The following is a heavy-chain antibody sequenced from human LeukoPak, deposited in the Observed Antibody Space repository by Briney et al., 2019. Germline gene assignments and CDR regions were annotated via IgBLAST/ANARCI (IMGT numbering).Heavy chain of an antibody. D-gene: IGHD3-3*01. J-gene: IGHJ4*02. V-gene: IGHV3-11*01. CDR2: ISSSGSTI. Sequence: GGSLRLSCAASEYTFSVHYMSWIRQAPGKGLEWVSYISSSGSTIYYADSVKGRFTISRDNAKKSLYLQMNSLRAEDTAVYYCARGPFWSGYYDDWGQGALVTVSS. CDR1: EYTFSVHY. CDR3: ARGPFWSGYYDD.